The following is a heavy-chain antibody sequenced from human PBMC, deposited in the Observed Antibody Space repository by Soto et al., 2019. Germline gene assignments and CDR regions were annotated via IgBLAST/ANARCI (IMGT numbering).Heavy chain of an antibody. V-gene: IGHV3-30*18. Sequence: QVQLVESGGGVVQPGRSLRLSCAASGFTFSSYGMHWVRQAPGKGLEWVAVISYDGSNKYYADSVKGRFTISRDNSKNTLYLQMNSVRAEETAVYYCAKDGQLVVSYYYYGMDVWGQGTTVTVSS. CDR2: ISYDGSNK. D-gene: IGHD6-6*01. CDR3: AKDGQLVVSYYYYGMDV. CDR1: GFTFSSYG. J-gene: IGHJ6*02.